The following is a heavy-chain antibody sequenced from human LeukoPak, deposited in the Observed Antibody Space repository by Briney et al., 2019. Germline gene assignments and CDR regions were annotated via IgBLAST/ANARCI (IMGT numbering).Heavy chain of an antibody. CDR2: IYSGGST. CDR3: ARVGVGTVAGNYFDD. CDR1: GFTVSSNY. J-gene: IGHJ4*02. Sequence: PGGSLRLSCAASGFTVSSNYMSWVRQAPGKGLEWVSVIYSGGSTYYADSVKGRFTISRDNSKNTLYLQMNSLRAEDTAVYYCARVGVGTVAGNYFDDWGQGTLVTVSS. D-gene: IGHD6-19*01. V-gene: IGHV3-53*01.